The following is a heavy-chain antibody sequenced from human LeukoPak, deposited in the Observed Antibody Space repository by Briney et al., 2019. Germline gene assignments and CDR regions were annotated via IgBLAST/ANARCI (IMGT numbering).Heavy chain of an antibody. Sequence: SETLSLTCTVSGGSISSFYWSWIRQPAGKGLEWIGRIYASGTSNYNPSLKSRVTISVDTSKNQFSLKLSSVTAADTAVYYCAREYYDYVWGSYRRHFDYWGQGTLVTVSS. D-gene: IGHD3-16*02. CDR1: GGSISSFY. CDR3: AREYYDYVWGSYRRHFDY. V-gene: IGHV4-4*07. J-gene: IGHJ4*02. CDR2: IYASGTS.